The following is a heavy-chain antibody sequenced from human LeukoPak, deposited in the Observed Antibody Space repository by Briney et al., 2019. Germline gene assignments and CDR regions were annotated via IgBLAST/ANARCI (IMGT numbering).Heavy chain of an antibody. D-gene: IGHD4-17*01. CDR3: ARDRTTVTVFDY. CDR2: ISWNSGSI. CDR1: GFTFDDYA. Sequence: PGRSLRLSCAASGFTFDDYAMHWVRQAPGKGLEWVSGISWNSGSIGYADSVKGRFTISRDNAKNSLYLQMNSLRAEDMALYYCARDRTTVTVFDYWGQGTLVTVSS. V-gene: IGHV3-9*03. J-gene: IGHJ4*02.